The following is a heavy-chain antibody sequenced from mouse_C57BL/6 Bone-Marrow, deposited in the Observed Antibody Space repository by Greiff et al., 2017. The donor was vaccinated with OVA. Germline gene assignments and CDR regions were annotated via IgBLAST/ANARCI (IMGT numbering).Heavy chain of an antibody. D-gene: IGHD2-4*01. V-gene: IGHV1-81*01. CDR2: IYPRSGNT. J-gene: IGHJ4*01. CDR3: AGLPIYAMDY. CDR1: GYTFTSYG. Sequence: VQLQQSGAELARPGASVKLSCKASGYTFTSYGISWVKQRTGQGLEWIGEIYPRSGNTYYNEKFEGKATLTADKSSSTAYMELRSLTSEDSAVYFCAGLPIYAMDYWGQGTSVTVSS.